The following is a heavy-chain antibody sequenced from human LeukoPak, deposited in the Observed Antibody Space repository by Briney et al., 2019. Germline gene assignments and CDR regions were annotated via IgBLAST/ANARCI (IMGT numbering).Heavy chain of an antibody. CDR1: GGSISSSSYY. CDR2: IYYSGST. Sequence: SETLSLTCTVSGGSISSSSYYWGWIRQPPGKGLEWIGSIYYSGSTYYNPSLKSRVTISVDTSKNQFSLKLSSVTAADTAVYYCARQVYDFWSGYHSYYYYYMDVWGKGTTVTVSS. J-gene: IGHJ6*03. CDR3: ARQVYDFWSGYHSYYYYYMDV. D-gene: IGHD3-3*01. V-gene: IGHV4-39*01.